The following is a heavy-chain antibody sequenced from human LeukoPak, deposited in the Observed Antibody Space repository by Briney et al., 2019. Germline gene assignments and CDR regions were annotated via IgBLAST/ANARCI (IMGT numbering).Heavy chain of an antibody. CDR3: ARTPPIVVVPAAILSGWYFDL. CDR2: IYYSGST. D-gene: IGHD2-2*02. Sequence: PSETLSLTCTVSGGSISSYYWSWIRQPPGKGLEWIGYIYYSGSTNYNPSLKSRVTISVDTSKNQFSLKLSSVTAADTAVYYCARTPPIVVVPAAILSGWYFDLWGRGTLVTVSS. CDR1: GGSISSYY. V-gene: IGHV4-59*01. J-gene: IGHJ2*01.